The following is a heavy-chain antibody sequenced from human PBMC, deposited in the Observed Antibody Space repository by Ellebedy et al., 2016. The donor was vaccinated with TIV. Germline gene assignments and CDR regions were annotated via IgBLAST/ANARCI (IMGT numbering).Heavy chain of an antibody. Sequence: AASVKVSCKASGYTFTSYDINWVRQATGQGLEWMGWMNPNSGNTGYAQKFQGRVTMTRNTSISTAYMELRSLRSDDTAVYYCARDDIAVAGNFDYWGQGTLVTVSS. CDR2: MNPNSGNT. V-gene: IGHV1-8*01. J-gene: IGHJ4*02. CDR1: GYTFTSYD. CDR3: ARDDIAVAGNFDY. D-gene: IGHD6-19*01.